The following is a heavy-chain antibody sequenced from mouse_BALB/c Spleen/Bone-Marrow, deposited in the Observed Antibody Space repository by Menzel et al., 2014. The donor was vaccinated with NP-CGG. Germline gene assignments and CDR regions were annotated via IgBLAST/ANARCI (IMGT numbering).Heavy chain of an antibody. J-gene: IGHJ1*01. CDR1: GFNIKDTY. CDR2: IDPANSYT. CDR3: SRYSDYWNFDV. V-gene: IGHV14-3*02. Sequence: EVQLQQSRAELVKPSASVNLSCTTSGFNIKDTYIHWIKQRPEQGLEWIGRIDPANSYTKCDPKFQDKATITADTSSNTAYLQLGGLTSDDTAGYYCSRYSDYWNFDVWGEGTTVTVSS.